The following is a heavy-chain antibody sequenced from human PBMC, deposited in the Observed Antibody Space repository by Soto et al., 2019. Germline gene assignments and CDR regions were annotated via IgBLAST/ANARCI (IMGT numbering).Heavy chain of an antibody. V-gene: IGHV3-48*03. D-gene: IGHD3-10*01. Sequence: EVQLLESGGGLVQPGGSLRLSCGVSGFTFNDFEMHWVRQAPGKGPEWLAYIDGSGATKKYADSVRGRFTISRDKPNNSLFLQMSSLSAADTDIYYCARGFGRFNYWGQGTLVSVSS. CDR3: ARGFGRFNY. CDR2: IDGSGATK. CDR1: GFTFNDFE. J-gene: IGHJ4*02.